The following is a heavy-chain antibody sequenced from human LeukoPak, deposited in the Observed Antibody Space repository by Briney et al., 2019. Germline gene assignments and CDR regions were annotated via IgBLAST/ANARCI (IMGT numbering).Heavy chain of an antibody. J-gene: IGHJ4*02. CDR3: ARDREAAAGVNYFDY. D-gene: IGHD6-13*01. CDR2: ISGSGGST. CDR1: GFTFSSYA. Sequence: GGSLRLSCAASGFTFSSYAMSWVRQAPGKGLEWVSAISGSGGSTYYADSVKGRFTISRDNSKNTLYLQMNSLRAEDTAVYYCARDREAAAGVNYFDYWGQGTLVTVSS. V-gene: IGHV3-23*01.